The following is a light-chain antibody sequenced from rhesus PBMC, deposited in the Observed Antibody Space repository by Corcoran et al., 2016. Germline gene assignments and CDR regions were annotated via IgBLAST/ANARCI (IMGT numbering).Light chain of an antibody. CDR1: QGINKE. J-gene: IGKJ3*01. V-gene: IGKV1-94*01. Sequence: DIQMTQSPSSLSASVGDRVTVTCRASQGINKELSWYQLKPGKAPTLLIYAAASLQTGVSSRFSGHGSGTDYTLTIRSLRPEDFETYYCLPVYTTPFTFGPETKLDIK. CDR3: LPVYTTPFT. CDR2: AAA.